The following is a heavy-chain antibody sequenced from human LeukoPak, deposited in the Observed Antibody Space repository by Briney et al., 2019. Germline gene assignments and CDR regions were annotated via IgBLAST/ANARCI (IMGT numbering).Heavy chain of an antibody. CDR2: INTNTGNP. CDR1: GYTFSRYG. J-gene: IGHJ5*02. V-gene: IGHV7-4-1*02. D-gene: IGHD3-16*01. Sequence: ASVKVSCKASGYTFSRYGISWVRQAPGQGLEWMGWINTNTGNPTYAQGFTGRFVFSLDTSVSTAYLQISSLKAEDTAVYYCARDLVPPKYRGGVRVLNWFDPWGQGTLVTVSS. CDR3: ARDLVPPKYRGGVRVLNWFDP.